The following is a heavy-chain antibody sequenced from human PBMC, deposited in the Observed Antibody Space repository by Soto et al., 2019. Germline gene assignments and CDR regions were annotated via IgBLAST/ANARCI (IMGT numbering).Heavy chain of an antibody. Sequence: QVQLVQSGAEVKKPGSSVKVSCKASGGTFSSYTISWVRQAPGQGPEWMGRIIPILGIANYAQKFQGRVTITADKSTSTAYMELSSLRSEDTAVYYCARIRSGYYTFWFDPWGQGTLVTVSS. J-gene: IGHJ5*02. V-gene: IGHV1-69*02. CDR2: IIPILGIA. CDR3: ARIRSGYYTFWFDP. D-gene: IGHD3-3*01. CDR1: GGTFSSYT.